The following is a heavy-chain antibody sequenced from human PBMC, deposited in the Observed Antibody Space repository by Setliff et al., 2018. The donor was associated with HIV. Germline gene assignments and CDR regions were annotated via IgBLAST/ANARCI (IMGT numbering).Heavy chain of an antibody. J-gene: IGHJ4*02. CDR3: ARSYSGPGYAYFDY. CDR2: IFHSGSN. CDR1: DASFSSGSYY. V-gene: IGHV4-31*11. Sequence: SETLSLTCAVSDASFSSGSYYWSWIRQRPGKGLEWIGYIFHSGSNSSNPSLNSRITISIDTSKNQFSLKLRSVTAADTAVYYCARSYSGPGYAYFDYWGQGALVTVSS. D-gene: IGHD3-16*01.